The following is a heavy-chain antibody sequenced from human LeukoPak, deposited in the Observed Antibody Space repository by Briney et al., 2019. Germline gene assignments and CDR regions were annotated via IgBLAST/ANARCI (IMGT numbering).Heavy chain of an antibody. J-gene: IGHJ3*02. CDR2: VYTSGST. CDR3: ARVAVLGFGYAFDI. V-gene: IGHV4-4*07. CDR1: GGSINNYY. D-gene: IGHD2-8*02. Sequence: SETLSLTCTVSGGSINNYYWSWIRQPAGKGLEWIGRVYTSGSTNYNPSLKSRVTMSVDTSKNQFSLKMSSVTAADTAVYYCARVAVLGFGYAFDIWRQGTMVTVSS.